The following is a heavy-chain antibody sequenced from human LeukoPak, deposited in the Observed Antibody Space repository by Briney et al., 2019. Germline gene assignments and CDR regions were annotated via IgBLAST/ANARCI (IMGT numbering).Heavy chain of an antibody. D-gene: IGHD6-19*01. CDR1: GGSISSYY. CDR2: IYYSGST. J-gene: IGHJ4*02. CDR3: ASSCGGWYY. V-gene: IGHV4-59*12. Sequence: SETLSLTCTVSGGSISSYYWSWIRQPPGKGLEWIGYIYYSGSTNYNPSLKSRVTISVDTSKNQFSLKLSSVTAADTAVYYCASSCGGWYYWGQGTLVTVSS.